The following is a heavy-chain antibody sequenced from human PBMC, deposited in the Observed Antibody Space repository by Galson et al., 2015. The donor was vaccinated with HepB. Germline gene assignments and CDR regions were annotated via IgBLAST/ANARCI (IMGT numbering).Heavy chain of an antibody. CDR1: GFTFSDHG. D-gene: IGHD6-6*01. CDR2: VSHDGSIE. J-gene: IGHJ6*03. CDR3: AKDPYSRSSHYYYHMDV. Sequence: LRLSCAASGFTFSDHGMHWVRQAPAKGLAWVAVVSHDGSIESYGDSVKGRFTISRDNSKNTLYLQMNSLSVDDTAVYYCAKDPYSRSSHYYYHMDVWGKGTTVIVSS. V-gene: IGHV3-30*18.